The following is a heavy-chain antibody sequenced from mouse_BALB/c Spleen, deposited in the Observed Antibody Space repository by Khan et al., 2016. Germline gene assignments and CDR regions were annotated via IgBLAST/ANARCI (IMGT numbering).Heavy chain of an antibody. J-gene: IGHJ4*01. CDR1: GYSFSGYY. Sequence: EVQLQESGPDLVKPGASVKISCKASGYSFSGYYLDWVKQSHDKSLEWIGRINPNNGGSKYNQKFKDKTILTVDRSSTTAYMELRSLTSEDSAVYYGLRDAMDYWGQGTSLTVSS. D-gene: IGHD3-1*01. V-gene: IGHV1-18*01. CDR3: LRDAMDY. CDR2: INPNNGGS.